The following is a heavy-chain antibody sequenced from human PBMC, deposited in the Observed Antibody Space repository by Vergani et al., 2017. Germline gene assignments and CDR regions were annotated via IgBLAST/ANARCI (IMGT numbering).Heavy chain of an antibody. CDR2: MNPNSGNT. J-gene: IGHJ4*02. CDR3: ARARYGGTIFDY. CDR1: GYTFTSYD. Sequence: QVQLVQSGAEVKKPGASVKVSCKASGYTFTSYDINWVRQATGQGLEWMGWMNPNSGNTGYAQKFQGRVTITADESTSTAYMELSSLRSEDTAVYYCARARYGGTIFDYWGQGTLVTVSS. D-gene: IGHD4-23*01. V-gene: IGHV1-8*03.